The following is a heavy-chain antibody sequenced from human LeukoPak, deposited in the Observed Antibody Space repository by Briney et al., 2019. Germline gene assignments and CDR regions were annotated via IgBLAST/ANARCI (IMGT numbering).Heavy chain of an antibody. CDR2: INPNSGGT. J-gene: IGHJ4*02. CDR3: ARIPQTRYYYDSSDYYYFDY. CDR1: GYTFNTYY. V-gene: IGHV1-2*06. D-gene: IGHD3-22*01. Sequence: ASVKVSCKASGYTFNTYYMHWVRQAPGQGLEWMGRINPNSGGTNYAQKFQGRVTLTRDTSITTAYMELSNLRSDDTAVYYCARIPQTRYYYDSSDYYYFDYWGQGTLVTVSS.